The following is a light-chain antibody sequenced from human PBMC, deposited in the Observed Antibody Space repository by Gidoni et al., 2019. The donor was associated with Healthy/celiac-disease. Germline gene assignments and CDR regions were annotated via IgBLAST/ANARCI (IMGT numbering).Light chain of an antibody. CDR3: QQYDSYLWT. Sequence: DIQMTQSPSTLSASVGDRVTITCRASQSISSWLAWYQQKPGKAPKLLIYKASSLESGVPSRFSGSGSGTEFTLAISSLRPDDFATDYCQQYDSYLWTFGQGTKVEIK. CDR2: KAS. CDR1: QSISSW. V-gene: IGKV1-5*03. J-gene: IGKJ1*01.